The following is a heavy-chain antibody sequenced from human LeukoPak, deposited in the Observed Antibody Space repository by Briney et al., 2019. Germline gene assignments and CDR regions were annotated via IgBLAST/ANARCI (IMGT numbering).Heavy chain of an antibody. D-gene: IGHD6-19*01. CDR1: GFSLSTYGVG. Sequence: SGPALLKPTQTLTLIFTFSGFSLSTYGVGVAWIRQPPGKALEWLALTYWSHADRYSPSLKGRLPVPQDRSENQVVLTMTNMDPVNPAPYFCAHREPPLEVADSDVFDFWGPGTMVTVSS. V-gene: IGHV2-5*01. CDR3: AHREPPLEVADSDVFDF. CDR2: TYWSHAD. J-gene: IGHJ3*01.